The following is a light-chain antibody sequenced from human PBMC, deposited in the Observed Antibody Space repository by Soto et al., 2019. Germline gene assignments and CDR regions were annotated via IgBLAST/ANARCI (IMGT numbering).Light chain of an antibody. Sequence: EVVLTQSPASLSLSPGDRATLSCRADQSVSDYLACYQQQPGQPPRLLFFDASRRPTGVPHRFSTGGSGTDFTRLISSLQAEDFAVYYCQPRVNWPPTFGCGNKVE. V-gene: IGKV3-11*01. CDR1: QSVSDY. J-gene: IGKJ4*01. CDR3: QPRVNWPPT. CDR2: DAS.